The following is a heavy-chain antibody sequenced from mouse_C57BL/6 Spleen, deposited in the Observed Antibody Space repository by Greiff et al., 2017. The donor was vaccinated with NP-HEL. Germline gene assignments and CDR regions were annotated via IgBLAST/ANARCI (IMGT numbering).Heavy chain of an antibody. D-gene: IGHD3-1*01. CDR1: GYTFTSYW. CDR3: ARSGLGY. J-gene: IGHJ4*01. Sequence: QVQLQQPGAELVMPGASVKLSCKASGYTFTSYWMHWVKQRPGQGLEWIGEIDPSDSYTNYNQKFKGKSTLTVDKSSSTAYMQLSSLTSEDSAVYYCARSGLGYWGQGTSVTVSS. CDR2: IDPSDSYT. V-gene: IGHV1-69*01.